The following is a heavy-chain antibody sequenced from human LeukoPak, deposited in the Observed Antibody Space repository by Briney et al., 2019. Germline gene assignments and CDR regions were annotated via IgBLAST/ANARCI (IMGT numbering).Heavy chain of an antibody. CDR2: ISSSSSYI. CDR1: GFTFSSYS. V-gene: IGHV3-21*01. D-gene: IGHD5-18*01. CDR3: ARGSPGGWLQWIQYGMDV. Sequence: GGSLRLSCAASGFTFSSYSMNWVRQAPGKGLEWVSSISSSSSYIYYADSVKGRFTISRDNAKNSLYLQMNSLRAEDTAVYYCARGSPGGWLQWIQYGMDVWGQGTTVTVSS. J-gene: IGHJ6*02.